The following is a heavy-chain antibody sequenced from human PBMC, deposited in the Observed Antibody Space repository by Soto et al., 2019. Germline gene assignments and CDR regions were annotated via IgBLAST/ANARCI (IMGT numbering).Heavy chain of an antibody. Sequence: PGGSLRLSCAASGFTFSRYWMHWVRQAPGKGLVWVSRINSDGSSTSYADSVKGRFTISRDNAKNTLYLQMNSLRAEDTAVYYCAREGYYDSSGYYHGALDSWGQGTMVAV. D-gene: IGHD3-22*01. J-gene: IGHJ3*02. CDR3: AREGYYDSSGYYHGALDS. CDR2: INSDGSST. V-gene: IGHV3-74*01. CDR1: GFTFSRYW.